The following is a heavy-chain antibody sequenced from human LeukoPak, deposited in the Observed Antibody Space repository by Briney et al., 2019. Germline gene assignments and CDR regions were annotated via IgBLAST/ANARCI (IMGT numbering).Heavy chain of an antibody. V-gene: IGHV3-9*01. D-gene: IGHD6-13*01. J-gene: IGHJ4*02. Sequence: GGSLRLSCAASGFTFDDYAMHWVRQAPGKGLEWVSGISWNSGSIGYADSVKGRFTISRDNSKNTLYLQMNSLRAEDTAVYYCAKDGSSWTGFDYWGQGTLVTVSS. CDR1: GFTFDDYA. CDR2: ISWNSGSI. CDR3: AKDGSSWTGFDY.